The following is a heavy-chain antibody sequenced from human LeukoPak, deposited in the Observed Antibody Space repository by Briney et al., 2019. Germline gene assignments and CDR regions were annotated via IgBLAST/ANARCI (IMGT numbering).Heavy chain of an antibody. V-gene: IGHV1-46*01. CDR1: RYTFTSNY. CDR2: IHPSGGNT. D-gene: IGHD2-2*01. Sequence: ASVKVSSKSSRYTFTSNYMHWVRQAPGQGLEWMGIIHPSGGNTNYAQKFQGRVATTRDTSTSTVYMELSSLRSEDTAIYYCARDCSSTRCQGPVFDNWGQGTLVTVSS. J-gene: IGHJ4*02. CDR3: ARDCSSTRCQGPVFDN.